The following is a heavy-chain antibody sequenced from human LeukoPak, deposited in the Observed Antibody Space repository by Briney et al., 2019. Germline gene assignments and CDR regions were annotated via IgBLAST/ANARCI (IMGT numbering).Heavy chain of an antibody. D-gene: IGHD3-10*01. CDR1: GFTFSSYS. J-gene: IGHJ4*02. CDR2: ISSSSSYI. V-gene: IGHV3-21*01. CDR3: ARSSPKNYYGSGSYDLDY. Sequence: GGSLRLSCAASGFTFSSYSMNWVRQAPGKGLEWVSSISSSSSYIYYADSVKGRFTISRDNAKHSLYLQMNSLRAEDTTVYYCARSSPKNYYGSGSYDLDYWGQGTLVTVSS.